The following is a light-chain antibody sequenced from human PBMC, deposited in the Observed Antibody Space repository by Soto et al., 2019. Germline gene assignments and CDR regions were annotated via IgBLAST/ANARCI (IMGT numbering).Light chain of an antibody. CDR3: LQDYNYPPT. V-gene: IGKV1-5*01. Sequence: DIQMTQSPSTLSASLGDRVTITCRASQSISSWLAWYQQRPGKAPNLLIFDASTLESGVPSRFSGSGSGTDFTLTISSLQPEDFATYYCLQDYNYPPTFGQGTRLEN. J-gene: IGKJ5*01. CDR2: DAS. CDR1: QSISSW.